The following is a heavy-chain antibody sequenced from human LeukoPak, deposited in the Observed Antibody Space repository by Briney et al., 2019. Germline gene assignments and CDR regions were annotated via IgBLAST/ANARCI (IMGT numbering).Heavy chain of an antibody. CDR3: ATDRGWRTSGYYLYYFEY. CDR2: IKHDGSEK. J-gene: IGHJ4*02. V-gene: IGHV3-7*01. D-gene: IGHD3-3*01. CDR1: GFILTNYF. Sequence: PGGSLRLSCAASGFILTNYFMSWVRQAPGKGLEWVASIKHDGSEKYYVDSVGGRFTISRDNTMNSLYLQMSSLRAEDTAVYYCATDRGWRTSGYYLYYFEYWGQGTLVTYSS.